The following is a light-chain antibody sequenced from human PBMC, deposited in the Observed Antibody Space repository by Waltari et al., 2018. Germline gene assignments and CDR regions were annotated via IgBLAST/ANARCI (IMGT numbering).Light chain of an antibody. CDR1: SSDVGTYDY. J-gene: IGLJ2*01. V-gene: IGLV2-14*01. CDR2: GVS. Sequence: QSALTQPASVSGSPGQSITISCTGSSSDVGTYDYVSWYQHHPGKAPKLIIYGVSNRPPGVFSRFSGSNSGNTASLTISGVQAEDGADYYCSSYTGSSTLVIFGGGTKLTVL. CDR3: SSYTGSSTLVI.